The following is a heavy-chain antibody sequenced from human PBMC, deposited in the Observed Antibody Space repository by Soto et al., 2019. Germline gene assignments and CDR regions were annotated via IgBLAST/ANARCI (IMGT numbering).Heavy chain of an antibody. D-gene: IGHD2-21*01. CDR2: ISGYGDST. J-gene: IGHJ4*02. Sequence: PGGSLRLSCATSGFIFSNFAMSWVRQAPGKGLEWVSSISGYGDSTYYADSVRGRFTISRDSSKNTFYLQMNSLRAEDTAVYYCAKDRPHFVSSGGQGALVTVYS. CDR3: AKDRPHFVSS. V-gene: IGHV3-23*01. CDR1: GFIFSNFA.